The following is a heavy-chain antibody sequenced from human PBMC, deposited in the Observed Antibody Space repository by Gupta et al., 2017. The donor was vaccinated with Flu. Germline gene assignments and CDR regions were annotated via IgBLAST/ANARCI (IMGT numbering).Heavy chain of an antibody. Sequence: GGSIGSYYWSWIRQPPGKGLEWIGYMYYDGSTNYNPSLKSRVTISIDTSRKQFSLKLSSVTAADTAVYYCAGGGTYGQFDYWGQGTLVTVSS. J-gene: IGHJ4*02. CDR1: GGSIGSYY. CDR2: MYYDGST. D-gene: IGHD3-10*01. V-gene: IGHV4-59*01. CDR3: AGGGTYGQFDY.